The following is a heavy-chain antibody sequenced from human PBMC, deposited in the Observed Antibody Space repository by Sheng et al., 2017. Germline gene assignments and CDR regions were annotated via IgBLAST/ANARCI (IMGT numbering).Heavy chain of an antibody. CDR3: ARHGKFDFDI. D-gene: IGHD1-26*01. Sequence: QVQLQQWGAGLLKPSETLSLTCAVYGGSFGAHHWSWIRQPPGKGLEWIGQIHQSGGAHYNPSLKSRVTMSGDNSKNQFSLTLSSVTAADTAVYYCARHGKFDFDIWGQGTVVTVSS. V-gene: IGHV4-34*01. CDR2: IHQSGGA. J-gene: IGHJ3*02. CDR1: GGSFGAHH.